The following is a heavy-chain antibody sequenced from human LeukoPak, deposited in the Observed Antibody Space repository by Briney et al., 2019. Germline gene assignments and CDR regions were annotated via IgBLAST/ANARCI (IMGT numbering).Heavy chain of an antibody. V-gene: IGHV3-48*01. Sequence: GGSLRLSCAASGFTFSNYNMNWVRQAPGKGLEWVSYISSTSTTIYYADSVKGRFTISRDNAKNSLYLQMNSLRAEDTAVYFCARDTYYYDSGGYYYVKWIDYWGQGTLVTVSS. CDR1: GFTFSNYN. CDR3: ARDTYYYDSGGYYYVKWIDY. J-gene: IGHJ4*02. D-gene: IGHD3-22*01. CDR2: ISSTSTTI.